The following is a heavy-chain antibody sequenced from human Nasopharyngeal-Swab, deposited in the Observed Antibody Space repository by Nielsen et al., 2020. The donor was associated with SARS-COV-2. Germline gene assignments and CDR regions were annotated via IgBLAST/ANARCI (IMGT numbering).Heavy chain of an antibody. J-gene: IGHJ4*02. Sequence: GESLKISCAASGFTFSDYYMSWIRQAPGKGLEWVSYISSSGSTIYYADSVKGRFTISRDNAKNSLYLQMNSLRAEDTAVYYCARVLDGYNGFDYWGQGTLVTVSS. V-gene: IGHV3-11*04. D-gene: IGHD5-24*01. CDR3: ARVLDGYNGFDY. CDR2: ISSSGSTI. CDR1: GFTFSDYY.